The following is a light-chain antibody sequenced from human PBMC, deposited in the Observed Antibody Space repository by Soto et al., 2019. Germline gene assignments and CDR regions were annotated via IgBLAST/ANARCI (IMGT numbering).Light chain of an antibody. J-gene: IGKJ3*01. CDR3: QKYSSVPV. CDR1: QGIRNF. Sequence: DIQMTQSPTSLSASVGDRVTITCRASQGIRNFVAWYQQKPGKAPKLLIYAASTLQSGVPSRFSGSGSGTDFTLTINILQPEAVAPYSCQKYSSVPVFGPGTKVEIK. V-gene: IGKV1-27*01. CDR2: AAS.